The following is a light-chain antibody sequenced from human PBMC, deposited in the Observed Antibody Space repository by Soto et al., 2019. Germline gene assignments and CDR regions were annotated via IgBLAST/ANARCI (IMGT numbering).Light chain of an antibody. J-gene: IGKJ4*01. CDR3: QQTSSFRLT. CDR1: QSRVNW. Sequence: DIQGTQSPSSVSASVGDRVTITCRASQSRVNWLAWYQQKPGKAPKLLIYASSSFQSGVPSRFSGSGSGTDFTLSISSLQPEDFAAYYCQQTSSFRLTLGGGTKVEIK. V-gene: IGKV1-12*01. CDR2: ASS.